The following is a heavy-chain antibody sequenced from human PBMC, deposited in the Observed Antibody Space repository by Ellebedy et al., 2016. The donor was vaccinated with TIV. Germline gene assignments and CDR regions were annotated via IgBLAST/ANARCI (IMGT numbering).Heavy chain of an antibody. Sequence: GESLKISCEASGLIFSKAWVNWVRQAPGKGLEWVSEISGSGGSTYYADSVKGRFTISRDNSKNPLYLQMNSLRAEDTAVYYCAREELGYCSGGSCYPLTNPPDYWGQGTLVTVSS. J-gene: IGHJ4*02. D-gene: IGHD2-15*01. CDR1: GLIFSKAW. CDR3: AREELGYCSGGSCYPLTNPPDY. CDR2: ISGSGGST. V-gene: IGHV3-23*01.